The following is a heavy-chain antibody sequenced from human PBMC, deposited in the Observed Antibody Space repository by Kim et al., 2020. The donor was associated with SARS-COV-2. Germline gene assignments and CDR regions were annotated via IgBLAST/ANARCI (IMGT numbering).Heavy chain of an antibody. J-gene: IGHJ2*01. CDR3: ARSVFGVVVVTAGGPGHWYFDL. CDR2: IKEDGSEQ. D-gene: IGHD2-21*02. V-gene: IGHV3-7*03. CDR1: EFTFNKHW. Sequence: GGSLRLSCVASEFTFNKHWMSWLRQAPGKGLEWLSNIKEDGSEQYYVDSVKGRFTVSRDNAKNALYLQMHSLRAEDTAMYYCARSVFGVVVVTAGGPGHWYFDLWGRGTLVTVSS.